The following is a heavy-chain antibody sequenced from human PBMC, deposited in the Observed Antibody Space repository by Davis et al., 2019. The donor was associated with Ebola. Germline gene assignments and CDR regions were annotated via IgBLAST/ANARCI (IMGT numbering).Heavy chain of an antibody. CDR2: IYYRGST. CDR1: GGSISSYY. D-gene: IGHD6-6*01. Sequence: MPSETLSLTCTVSGGSISSYYWSWIRQPPGKGLEWIGYIYYRGSTNYNPSLKSRVTISVDTSKNQFSLKLSSVTAADTAVYYCARDRGYSSSSGYYYYGMDVWGQGTTVTVSS. CDR3: ARDRGYSSSSGYYYYGMDV. J-gene: IGHJ6*02. V-gene: IGHV4-59*01.